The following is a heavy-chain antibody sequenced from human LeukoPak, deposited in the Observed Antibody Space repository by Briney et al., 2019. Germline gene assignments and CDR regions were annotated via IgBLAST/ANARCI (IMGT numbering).Heavy chain of an antibody. D-gene: IGHD1-26*01. CDR3: ARLFRVGKAGAYDFHSLDV. CDR2: VYHSGTT. CDR1: GGSINGYS. J-gene: IGHJ6*02. Sequence: SETLSLTCTVSGGSINGYSWTWIRQPPGKGLELIGCVYHSGTTDSNPSLRCRLTMSADTSNNQFSLKLSSVTAADTAVYYCARLFRVGKAGAYDFHSLDVWGQGTTVTVSS. V-gene: IGHV4-59*13.